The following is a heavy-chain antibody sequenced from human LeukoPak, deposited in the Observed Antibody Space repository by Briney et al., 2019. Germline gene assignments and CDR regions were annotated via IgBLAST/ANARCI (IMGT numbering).Heavy chain of an antibody. CDR1: GYTFTSYG. CDR3: ARAQSGYDRYYYFDY. V-gene: IGHV1-18*01. J-gene: IGHJ4*02. D-gene: IGHD5-12*01. CDR2: ISAYSGNT. Sequence: ASVKVSCKASGYTFTSYGISWVRQAPGQGLEWMGWISAYSGNTNYAQKLQGRVTMTTDTSTSTAYMELRSLRSDDTAVYYCARAQSGYDRYYYFDYWGQGTLVTVPS.